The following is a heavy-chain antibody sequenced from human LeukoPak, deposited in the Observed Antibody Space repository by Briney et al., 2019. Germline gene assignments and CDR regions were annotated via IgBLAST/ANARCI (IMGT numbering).Heavy chain of an antibody. CDR2: IYYSGST. V-gene: IGHV4-59*04. CDR3: ARFSTVAVVITTYADY. CDR1: GGSISSYY. D-gene: IGHD3-22*01. Sequence: SETLSLTCTVSGGSISSYYWSWIRQPPGKGLEWIGYIYYSGSTYYNPSLKSRVTISVDTSKNQFSLKLSSVTAADTAVYYCARFSTVAVVITTYADYWGQGTLVTVSS. J-gene: IGHJ4*02.